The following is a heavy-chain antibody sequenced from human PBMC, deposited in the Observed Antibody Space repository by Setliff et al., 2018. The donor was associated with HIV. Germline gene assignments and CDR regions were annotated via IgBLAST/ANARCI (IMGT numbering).Heavy chain of an antibody. D-gene: IGHD2-21*01. Sequence: VASVKVSCKPSGGTFNNFAISWVRQAPGQGLEWMAWMNPNSGNTGYTQKFQGRLTITMDTSKSTVYMELSSLRSEDTGVYYCARIVAPGSHGPDYYMDVWGKGTTVTVSS. CDR1: GGTFNNFA. V-gene: IGHV1-8*03. CDR2: MNPNSGNT. J-gene: IGHJ6*03. CDR3: ARIVAPGSHGPDYYMDV.